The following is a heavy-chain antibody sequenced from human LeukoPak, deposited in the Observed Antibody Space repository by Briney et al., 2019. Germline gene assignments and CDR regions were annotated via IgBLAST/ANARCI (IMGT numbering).Heavy chain of an antibody. CDR2: IYSGGST. CDR1: GFIVSNYY. D-gene: IGHD3-10*01. J-gene: IGHJ5*02. Sequence: QPGGSLRLSCAASGFIVSNYYMNWVRQAPGKGLEWVSVIYSGGSTYYADSVKGRFTISRDNSKNTVWLQMNRLRAEDTAVYYCARQFYGSGPFDPWGQGTPVTVSS. CDR3: ARQFYGSGPFDP. V-gene: IGHV3-66*04.